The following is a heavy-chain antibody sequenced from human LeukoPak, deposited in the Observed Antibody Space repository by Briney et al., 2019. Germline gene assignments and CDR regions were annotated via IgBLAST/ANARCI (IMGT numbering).Heavy chain of an antibody. CDR2: ISGSGGST. CDR1: GFTFDDYA. V-gene: IGHV3-23*01. D-gene: IGHD6-6*01. J-gene: IGHJ4*02. CDR3: ASSGPSNY. Sequence: GGSLRLSCAASGFTFDDYAMHWVRQAPGKGLEWVPAISGSGGSTYYADSVKGRFTISRDNSKNTLYLQMNSLRVEDTAVYYCASSGPSNYWGQGTLVTVSS.